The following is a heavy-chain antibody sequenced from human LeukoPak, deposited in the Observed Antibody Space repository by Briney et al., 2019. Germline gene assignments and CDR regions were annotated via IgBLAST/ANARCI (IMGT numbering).Heavy chain of an antibody. V-gene: IGHV3-23*01. Sequence: GGSLRLSCAASGFTFSSYAMSWVRQAPGKGLEWVSAISGSGGSTYYADSVKGRFTISRDNSKNTPYLQMNSLRAEDTAVYYCAIGAYNWNDIFENAFDYWGQGTLVTVSS. CDR1: GFTFSSYA. CDR3: AIGAYNWNDIFENAFDY. J-gene: IGHJ4*02. CDR2: ISGSGGST. D-gene: IGHD1-1*01.